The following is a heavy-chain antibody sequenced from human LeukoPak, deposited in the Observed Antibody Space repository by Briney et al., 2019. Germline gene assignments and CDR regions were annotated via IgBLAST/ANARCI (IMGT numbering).Heavy chain of an antibody. CDR1: GFIFPDYW. CDR2: IGSSGST. V-gene: IGHV3-23*01. D-gene: IGHD2-2*01. J-gene: IGHJ6*03. Sequence: GGSLRLSCAASGFIFPDYWMHWVRQPPGKGLEWVSAIGSSGSTYYADSVKGRFTISRDNSKNTLYLLMNSLRAGDTALYYCARGTSWMSPYYYMDVWGTGTTVTVSS. CDR3: ARGTSWMSPYYYMDV.